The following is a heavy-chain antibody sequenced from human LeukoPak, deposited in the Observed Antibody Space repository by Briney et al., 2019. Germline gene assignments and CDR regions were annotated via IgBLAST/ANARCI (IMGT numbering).Heavy chain of an antibody. CDR2: IIPIIGIA. V-gene: IGHV1-69*04. Sequence: SVKVSCKASGGSFNSYAFSWVRQAPGQGLEWMGRIIPIIGIANYAQKFQGRVTITADKSTSTGYMELRSLRSEDAAVYYSVRAPYCTSTSCYAHDVFDVWGQGTMVTVSS. D-gene: IGHD2-2*01. J-gene: IGHJ3*01. CDR3: VRAPYCTSTSCYAHDVFDV. CDR1: GGSFNSYA.